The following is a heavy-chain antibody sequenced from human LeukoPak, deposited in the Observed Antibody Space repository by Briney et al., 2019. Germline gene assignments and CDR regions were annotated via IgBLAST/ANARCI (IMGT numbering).Heavy chain of an antibody. CDR2: ISSGSGTI. J-gene: IGHJ4*02. CDR1: GFTFSHYS. CDR3: ARVSSSSWYSDY. V-gene: IGHV3-48*02. D-gene: IGHD6-13*01. Sequence: GGSLRLSCAASGFTFSHYSMNWVRQAPGKGLEWVSYISSGSGTIYYADSVKGRFTISRDNAKNSLYLQMNSLRDEDTAVYSCARVSSSSWYSDYWGQGTLVTASS.